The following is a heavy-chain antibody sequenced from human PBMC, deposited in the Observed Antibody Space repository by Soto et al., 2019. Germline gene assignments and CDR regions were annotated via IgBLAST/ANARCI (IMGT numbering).Heavy chain of an antibody. CDR2: IVVGSGNT. J-gene: IGHJ6*02. CDR3: AAGRELTFGRTVYGMDV. CDR1: GSTFTSSA. D-gene: IGHD4-17*01. V-gene: IGHV1-58*01. Sequence: SVKVSCKASGSTFTSSAVQWVRQARGQRLEWIGWIVVGSGNTNYAQKFQERVTITRDMSTSTAYMELSSLRSEDTAVYYSAAGRELTFGRTVYGMDVWGQGTTVTVSS.